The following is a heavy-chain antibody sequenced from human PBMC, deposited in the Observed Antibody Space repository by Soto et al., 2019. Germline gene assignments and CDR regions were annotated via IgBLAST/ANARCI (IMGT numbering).Heavy chain of an antibody. CDR2: IYYSGST. J-gene: IGHJ6*02. CDR1: GGSISSGDYY. D-gene: IGHD1-7*01. CDR3: ARNRLELYYYYYYGMDV. V-gene: IGHV4-30-4*01. Sequence: SETLSLTCTVSGGSISSGDYYWSWIRQPPGKGLEWIGYIYYSGSTYYNPSLKSRVTISVDTSKNQFSLNLSSVTAADTAVYYCARNRLELYYYYYYGMDVWGQGTTVTVSS.